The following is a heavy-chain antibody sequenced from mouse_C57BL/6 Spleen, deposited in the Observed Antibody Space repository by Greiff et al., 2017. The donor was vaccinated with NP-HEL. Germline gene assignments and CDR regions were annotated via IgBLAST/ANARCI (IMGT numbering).Heavy chain of an antibody. D-gene: IGHD1-1*01. V-gene: IGHV3-6*01. Sequence: EVQLQQSGPGLVKPSPSLSLSCSVSGYSFTSCYFRYWNRQLPGNQLEWMGFISNDGSTNYNPSLKNRITITRDTSKNQVFLKLNSVTTEDAATYYCARDSYYYAMDYWGKGTSVTVSS. CDR3: ARDSYYYAMDY. J-gene: IGHJ4*01. CDR1: GYSFTSCYF. CDR2: ISNDGST.